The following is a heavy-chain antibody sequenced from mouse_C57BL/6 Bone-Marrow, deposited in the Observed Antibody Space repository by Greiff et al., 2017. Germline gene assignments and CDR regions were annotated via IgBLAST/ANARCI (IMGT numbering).Heavy chain of an antibody. V-gene: IGHV1-69*01. D-gene: IGHD1-1*01. CDR3: AREGYYGRVWFAY. Sequence: VQLQQSGAELVMPGASVKLSCKASGYTFTSYWMHWVKQRPGQGLEWIGEIDPSDSYTNYNQKFKGKSTLTVDKSSSTAYMQLSSLTSEDSAVYYCAREGYYGRVWFAYWGQGTLVTVSA. J-gene: IGHJ3*01. CDR2: IDPSDSYT. CDR1: GYTFTSYW.